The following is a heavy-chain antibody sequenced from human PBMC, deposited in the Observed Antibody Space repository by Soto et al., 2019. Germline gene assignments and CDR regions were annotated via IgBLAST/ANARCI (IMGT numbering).Heavy chain of an antibody. V-gene: IGHV3-21*01. CDR2: ISSSSSYI. Sequence: EVQLVESGGGLVKPGGSLRLSCAASGFTFSSYSMNWVRQAPGKGLEWVAAISSSSSYIYYSDSVKGRFTISRDNAKNSLYRPMNSLRAEDTAVYYCPRDAVLVPAALMAVCGQGNTVTVAS. CDR3: PRDAVLVPAALMAV. J-gene: IGHJ6*02. D-gene: IGHD2-2*01. CDR1: GFTFSSYS.